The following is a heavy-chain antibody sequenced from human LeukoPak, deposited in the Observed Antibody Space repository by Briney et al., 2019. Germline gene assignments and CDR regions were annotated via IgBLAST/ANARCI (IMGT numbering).Heavy chain of an antibody. Sequence: SETLSLTCAFYGGSFSGYYWSWIRQPPGKGLEWIGEINHSGSTNYNPSLKSRVTISVDTSKNQFSLKLSSVTAADTAVYYCARGRRYCSSTSCTYAFDIWGQGTMVTVSS. CDR3: ARGRRYCSSTSCTYAFDI. CDR2: INHSGST. J-gene: IGHJ3*02. V-gene: IGHV4-34*01. D-gene: IGHD2-2*01. CDR1: GGSFSGYY.